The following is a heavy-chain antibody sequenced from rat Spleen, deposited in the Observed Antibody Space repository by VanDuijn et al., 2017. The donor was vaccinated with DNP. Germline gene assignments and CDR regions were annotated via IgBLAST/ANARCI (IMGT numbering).Heavy chain of an antibody. J-gene: IGHJ4*01. CDR3: AREITGMTLDY. CDR1: EFTFSNSD. D-gene: IGHD1-7*01. CDR2: ITNSGGST. Sequence: EVQLVESGGGLVQPGRSLKLSCEASEFTFSNSDVAWVRQAPTKGLEWVASITNSGGSTSYRDSLKGRFTISRDTAKSTLYLQMDSLRSEDTATYFCAREITGMTLDYWGQGTSVTVSS. V-gene: IGHV5-25*01.